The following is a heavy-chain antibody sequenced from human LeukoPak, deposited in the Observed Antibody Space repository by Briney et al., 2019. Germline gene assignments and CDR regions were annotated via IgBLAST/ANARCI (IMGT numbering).Heavy chain of an antibody. Sequence: SETLSLTCTVSGGSISSYYWSWIRQPQGKGLEWIGSIYYSGSTNYNPSLKSRVTISVDTSKNQFSLKLSSVTAADTAVYYCARLWDEGYSYGTFDYWGQGTLVTLSS. CDR3: ARLWDEGYSYGTFDY. J-gene: IGHJ4*02. V-gene: IGHV4-59*08. D-gene: IGHD5-18*01. CDR1: GGSISSYY. CDR2: IYYSGST.